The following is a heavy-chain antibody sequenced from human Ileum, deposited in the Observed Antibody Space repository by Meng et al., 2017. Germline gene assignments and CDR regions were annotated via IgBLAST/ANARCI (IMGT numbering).Heavy chain of an antibody. D-gene: IGHD5-12*01. Sequence: QVQLVQSDAEVKKPGASVTVSCKASGYTFTDYGSSWVRQAPGQRLQWLGWLSGYSGQSHYAQRDEDRVAMTTDTSTNTAYMELRSLRSDDTAVYYCAKDSVATATQFDSWGQGTLVTVSS. CDR2: LSGYSGQS. J-gene: IGHJ4*02. CDR1: GYTFTDYG. CDR3: AKDSVATATQFDS. V-gene: IGHV1-18*01.